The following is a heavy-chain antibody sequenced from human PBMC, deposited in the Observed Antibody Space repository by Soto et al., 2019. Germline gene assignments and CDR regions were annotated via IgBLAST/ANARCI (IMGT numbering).Heavy chain of an antibody. CDR1: GFTFRSNW. Sequence: GGSLRLSCAASGFTFRSNWMSWVRQAPGRGLEWVANIKPDGSGKYYLDSVRGRFTISRDNAGNSLFLQIDSLRVEDTAVYYCARDVGVQELDYWGQGTLVTVSS. V-gene: IGHV3-7*01. J-gene: IGHJ4*02. CDR3: ARDVGVQELDY. D-gene: IGHD6-6*01. CDR2: IKPDGSGK.